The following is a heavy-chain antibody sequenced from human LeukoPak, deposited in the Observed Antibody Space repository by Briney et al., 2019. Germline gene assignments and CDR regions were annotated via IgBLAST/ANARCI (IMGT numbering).Heavy chain of an antibody. D-gene: IGHD2-2*01. Sequence: GGSLRLSCAASRITFSSYAMHWVRQAPGKGLEWVAVISYDGSNKYYADSVKGRFTISRDNSKNTLYLQMNSLRAEDTAVYYCARVMGRYCSSTSCYVDYWGQGTLVTVSS. CDR3: ARVMGRYCSSTSCYVDY. CDR2: ISYDGSNK. J-gene: IGHJ4*02. CDR1: RITFSSYA. V-gene: IGHV3-30*04.